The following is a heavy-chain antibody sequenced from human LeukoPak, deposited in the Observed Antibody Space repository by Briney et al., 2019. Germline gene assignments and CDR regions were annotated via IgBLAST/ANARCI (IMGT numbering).Heavy chain of an antibody. CDR2: ISAGGGST. D-gene: IGHD4-17*01. V-gene: IGHV3-23*01. J-gene: IGHJ5*02. Sequence: GGSLRLSCATSGFTFSSYAMSWVRQAPGKGLEWVSAISAGGGSTYYADSVKGRFTISRDNSKNTLYLQMNSLRAEDTAVYYCARDEYGDYGCDRWGQGTLVTVSS. CDR1: GFTFSSYA. CDR3: ARDEYGDYGCDR.